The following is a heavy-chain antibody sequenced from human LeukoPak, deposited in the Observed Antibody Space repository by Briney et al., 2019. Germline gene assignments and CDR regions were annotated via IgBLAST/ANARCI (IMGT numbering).Heavy chain of an antibody. CDR1: GYTFTGYY. J-gene: IGHJ3*02. V-gene: IGHV1-2*02. CDR3: ARDLYSSLPRHSYDAFDI. D-gene: IGHD6-13*01. CDR2: INPNSGGT. Sequence: ASVKVSCKASGYTFTGYYMHWVRQAPGQGLEWMGWINPNSGGTNYAQKFQGRVTMTRDTSISTAYMELSRLRSDDTAVYYCARDLYSSLPRHSYDAFDIWGQGTMVTVSS.